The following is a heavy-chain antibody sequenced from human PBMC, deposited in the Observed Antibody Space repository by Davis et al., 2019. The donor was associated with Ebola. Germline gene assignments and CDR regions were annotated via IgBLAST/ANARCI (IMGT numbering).Heavy chain of an antibody. J-gene: IGHJ4*02. Sequence: GGSLRLSCKASGYSFTGYYIHWVRQAPGQGLEWMGIINPSGGSTSYAQKFQGRVTMTRDTSISTAYMELSRLRSDDTAVYYCALISSSWSIYYFDYWGQGTLVTVSS. CDR2: INPSGGST. CDR1: GYSFTGYY. D-gene: IGHD6-13*01. V-gene: IGHV1-46*01. CDR3: ALISSSWSIYYFDY.